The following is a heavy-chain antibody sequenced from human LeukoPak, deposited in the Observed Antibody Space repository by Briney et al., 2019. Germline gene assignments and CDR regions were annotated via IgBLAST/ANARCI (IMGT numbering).Heavy chain of an antibody. D-gene: IGHD3-10*01. CDR2: INHSGST. V-gene: IGHV4-34*01. CDR1: GGSFSVYY. Sequence: SETLSLTCAVYGGSFSVYYWSWIRQPPGKGLEWSGEINHSGSTNYNPSLKSRVTISVDTSTNQFSLKLSSVTAADTAVYYCARGWPRYYYGSGRHTFDYWGQGTLVTVSS. CDR3: ARGWPRYYYGSGRHTFDY. J-gene: IGHJ4*02.